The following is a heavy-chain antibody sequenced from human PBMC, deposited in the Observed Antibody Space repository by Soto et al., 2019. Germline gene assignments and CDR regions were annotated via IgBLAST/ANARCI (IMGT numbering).Heavy chain of an antibody. V-gene: IGHV3-30*18. D-gene: IGHD6-19*01. CDR3: GKVSTSSGWYSRFGS. CDR1: GVTFSHYG. J-gene: IGHJ4*02. CDR2: ISNDGVNK. Sequence: QVQLVESGGGVVQPGGSLRLSCAASGVTFSHYGLYWVRHAPGTGLEWVAAISNDGVNKYYPDSVKGRFTISRDNSRDSLSLELTSLTAEDTAAYYCGKVSTSSGWYSRFGSWGQGSLVTVSS.